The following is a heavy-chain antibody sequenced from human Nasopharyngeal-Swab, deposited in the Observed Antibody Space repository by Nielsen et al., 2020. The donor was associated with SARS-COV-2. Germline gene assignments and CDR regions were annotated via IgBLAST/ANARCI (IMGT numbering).Heavy chain of an antibody. CDR3: ARDPVATLNYYYYGMDV. J-gene: IGHJ6*02. CDR2: ITSGNSV. V-gene: IGHV3-69-1*01. Sequence: WIRQPPGKGLQWISYITSGNSVQYADSVRGRFTISRDNAKNSLYLQMNSLRAEDTAVYYCARDPVATLNYYYYGMDVWGQGTTVTVSS. D-gene: IGHD5-12*01.